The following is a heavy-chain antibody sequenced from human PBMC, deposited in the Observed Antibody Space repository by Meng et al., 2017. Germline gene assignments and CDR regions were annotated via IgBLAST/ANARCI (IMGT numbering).Heavy chain of an antibody. D-gene: IGHD6-19*01. CDR2: IWYDGSNK. CDR1: GFTFSSYG. CDR3: ARSSGYLDY. Sequence: QVERVGSGGGVVQPGRSLSLSCAGSGFTFSSYGMHWVRQAPGKGLEWVAVIWYDGSNKYYADSVKGRFTISRDNAKNTLYLQMNSLRAEDTAVYYCARSSGYLDYWGQGTLVTVSS. J-gene: IGHJ4*02. V-gene: IGHV3-33*03.